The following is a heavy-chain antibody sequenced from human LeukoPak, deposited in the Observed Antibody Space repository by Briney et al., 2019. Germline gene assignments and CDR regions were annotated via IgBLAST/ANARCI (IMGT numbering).Heavy chain of an antibody. Sequence: GGSLRLSCAASGFTFSSYAMHWVRQAPGKGLEYVSAISSNGGSTYYASSVKGRFTISRDNSKNTLYLQMGSLRAEDMAVYYCARGGATTGFDYWGQGTLVTVSS. J-gene: IGHJ4*02. D-gene: IGHD1-26*01. CDR3: ARGGATTGFDY. CDR1: GFTFSSYA. CDR2: ISSNGGST. V-gene: IGHV3-64*01.